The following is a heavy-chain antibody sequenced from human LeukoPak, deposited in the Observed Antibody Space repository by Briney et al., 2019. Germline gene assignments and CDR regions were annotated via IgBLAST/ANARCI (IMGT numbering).Heavy chain of an antibody. D-gene: IGHD3-10*01. V-gene: IGHV1-2*06. J-gene: IGHJ5*02. Sequence: ASMKVSCKAPGYTFTGYYIHWVRQAPGQGLEWMGRINPNSGDTNYAQKFLGRVTMTRDTSISTAYMELSSLRSDDTAVYYCAREPELLWFGDFLGDRGFDPWGQGTLVTVSS. CDR2: INPNSGDT. CDR1: GYTFTGYY. CDR3: AREPELLWFGDFLGDRGFDP.